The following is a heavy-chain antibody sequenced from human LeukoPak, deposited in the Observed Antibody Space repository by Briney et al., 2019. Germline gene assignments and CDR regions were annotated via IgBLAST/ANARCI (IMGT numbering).Heavy chain of an antibody. Sequence: ASVKVSCKASGYTFTSYYMHWVRQAPGQGLEWMGIINPSGGSASYAQKFQGRVTMTRDTSTGTVYMELSSLRSEGTAVYYCARDLRAVVVSMKFDPWGQGTLVTVSS. CDR1: GYTFTSYY. CDR2: INPSGGSA. V-gene: IGHV1-46*01. CDR3: ARDLRAVVVSMKFDP. D-gene: IGHD2-15*01. J-gene: IGHJ5*02.